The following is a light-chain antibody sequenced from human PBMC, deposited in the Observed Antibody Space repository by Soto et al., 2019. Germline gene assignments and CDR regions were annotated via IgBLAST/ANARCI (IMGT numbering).Light chain of an antibody. CDR2: GAS. CDR1: QSVRSN. V-gene: IGKV3-15*01. J-gene: IGKJ1*01. CDR3: QQYNNWPPWT. Sequence: EIVMTQSPATLSVSPGESATLSCRVSQSVRSNLAWYQQKPGQAPRLLIYGASTRATDIPDRFSGIGSGTEFTLTISDLQSEDFAVYYCQQYNNWPPWTFGQGTKVDI.